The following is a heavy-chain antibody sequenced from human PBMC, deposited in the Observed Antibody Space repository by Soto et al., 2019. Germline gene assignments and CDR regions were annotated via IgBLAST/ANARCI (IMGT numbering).Heavy chain of an antibody. CDR3: AKASVEYSSGWYEGFDY. CDR2: ISGSGGST. V-gene: IGHV3-23*01. CDR1: GFTFSSYA. D-gene: IGHD6-19*01. Sequence: GSLRLSCAASGFTFSSYAMSWVRQAPGKGLEWVSAISGSGGSTYYADSVKGRFTISRDNSKNTLYLQMNSLRAEDTAVYYCAKASVEYSSGWYEGFDYWGQGTLVTVSS. J-gene: IGHJ4*02.